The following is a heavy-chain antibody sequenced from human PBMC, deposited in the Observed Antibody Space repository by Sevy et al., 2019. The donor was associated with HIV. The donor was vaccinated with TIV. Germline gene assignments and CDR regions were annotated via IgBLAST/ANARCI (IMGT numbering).Heavy chain of an antibody. CDR3: AKAPNGYYGSGREGYYFDY. CDR2: ISGSGGST. Sequence: GGSLRLSCAASGFTFSSYAMSWVRQAPGKGLEWVSAISGSGGSTYYADPGKGRFTISRDNSKNTLYLQMNSLRAEDTAVYYCAKAPNGYYGSGREGYYFDYWGQGTLVTVSS. D-gene: IGHD3-10*01. CDR1: GFTFSSYA. J-gene: IGHJ4*02. V-gene: IGHV3-23*01.